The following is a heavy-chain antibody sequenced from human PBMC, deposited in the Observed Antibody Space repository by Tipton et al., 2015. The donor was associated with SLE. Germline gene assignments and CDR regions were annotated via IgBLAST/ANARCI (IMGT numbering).Heavy chain of an antibody. CDR1: GGSISSSY. Sequence: TLSLTCIVSGGSISSSYWTWIRQSPGKGLEWIGSIYYSGSTYYNPSLKSRVTISVDTSKNQFSLRLSSVTAADTAVYFCARVGGTYGVWWGDDHSRLDVWGQGHTVPVSS. CDR3: ARVGGTYGVWWGDDHSRLDV. V-gene: IGHV4-59*01. CDR2: IYYSGST. D-gene: IGHD2-21*01. J-gene: IGHJ6*02.